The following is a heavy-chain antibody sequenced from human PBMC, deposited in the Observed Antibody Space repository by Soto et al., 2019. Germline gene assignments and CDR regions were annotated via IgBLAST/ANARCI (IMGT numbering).Heavy chain of an antibody. V-gene: IGHV3-48*03. Sequence: PGGSLRLSCAASGFTFSSYEINWVRQAPGKGLEWLSYISSSGTTIYYADSVKGRFTISRDNAKNSLFLQMNSLRAEDTAIYYCARADGYASFDFWGQGTLVTVSS. CDR1: GFTFSSYE. J-gene: IGHJ4*02. D-gene: IGHD2-15*01. CDR3: ARADGYASFDF. CDR2: ISSSGTTI.